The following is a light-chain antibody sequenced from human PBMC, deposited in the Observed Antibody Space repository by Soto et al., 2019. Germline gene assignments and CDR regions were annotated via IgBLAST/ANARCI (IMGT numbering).Light chain of an antibody. CDR3: QQDYNFPRT. V-gene: IGKV1-39*01. J-gene: IGKJ1*01. CDR2: FAS. CDR1: ETIDTY. Sequence: DIQMNQSPSSLSASVGDRVTITCRASETIDTYLNWYQQKPGKAPRLLIYFASSLQSGVPVRFSGSGSGTEFTLTISSLQREDFATYFCQQDYNFPRTFGLGTKLEIK.